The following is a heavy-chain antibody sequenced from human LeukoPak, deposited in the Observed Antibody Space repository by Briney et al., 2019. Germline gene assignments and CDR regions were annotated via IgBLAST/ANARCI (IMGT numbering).Heavy chain of an antibody. CDR3: ARALSYSSSWSYYYYMDV. D-gene: IGHD6-13*01. Sequence: SETLSLTCTVSGGSISSYYWSWIRQPPGKGLEWSGYIYYSGSTNYNPSLKSRVTISVDTSKNQFSLKLSSVTAADTAVYYCARALSYSSSWSYYYYMDVWGKGTTVTVSS. CDR2: IYYSGST. V-gene: IGHV4-59*01. J-gene: IGHJ6*03. CDR1: GGSISSYY.